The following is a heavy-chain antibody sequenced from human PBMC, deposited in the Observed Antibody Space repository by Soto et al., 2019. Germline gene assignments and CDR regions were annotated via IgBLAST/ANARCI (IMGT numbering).Heavy chain of an antibody. Sequence: EVQLVESGGGLVQPGGSLRLSCAASGFTFSTYWMNWVRQAPGKGLEWVANINEDGSEAYYVDSVKGRFPISRDNAKNALELDRNSLRGEDTAVYYCARDWGAPGRGSALGYYYHFGMDVWGQGTTVTVPS. CDR3: ARDWGAPGRGSALGYYYHFGMDV. CDR1: GFTFSTYW. CDR2: INEDGSEA. J-gene: IGHJ6*02. D-gene: IGHD5-18*01. V-gene: IGHV3-7*05.